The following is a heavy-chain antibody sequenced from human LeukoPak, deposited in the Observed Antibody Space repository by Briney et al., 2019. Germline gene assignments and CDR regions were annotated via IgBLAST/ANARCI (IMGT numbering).Heavy chain of an antibody. V-gene: IGHV3-64*01. D-gene: IGHD3-3*01. Sequence: PGGSLRLSCAASGFTFSSYAMSWVRQAPGKGLEYVSAISSNGGSTYYANSVKGRFTISRDNSKNTLYLQMGSLRAEDMAVYYCARSGYDFWSGYYGYYYYGMDVWGQGTTVTVSS. CDR1: GFTFSSYA. J-gene: IGHJ6*02. CDR2: ISSNGGST. CDR3: ARSGYDFWSGYYGYYYYGMDV.